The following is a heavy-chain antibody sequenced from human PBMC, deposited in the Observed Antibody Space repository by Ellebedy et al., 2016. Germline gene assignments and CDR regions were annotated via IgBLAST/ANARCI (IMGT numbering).Heavy chain of an antibody. V-gene: IGHV3-30*02. CDR1: GFPFSSYA. D-gene: IGHD3-10*01. J-gene: IGHJ6*02. CDR3: AKDSGPRRNYYYYGMDV. Sequence: GGSLRLXXAASGFPFSSYAMHWVRQAPGKGLEWVAVIWYDGSLKFYRDSVKGRFTISRDNSKNTLYLQMNSLRAEDTAVYYCAKDSGPRRNYYYYGMDVWGQGTTVTVSS. CDR2: IWYDGSLK.